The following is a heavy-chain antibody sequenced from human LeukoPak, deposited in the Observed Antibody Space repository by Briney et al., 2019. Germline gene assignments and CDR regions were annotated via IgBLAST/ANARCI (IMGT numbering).Heavy chain of an antibody. CDR2: ISSDGSNE. J-gene: IGHJ3*01. CDR3: AKAASHYYVSTGYYP. V-gene: IGHV3-30*18. Sequence: GGSLRLSCAASGFTFSRYGMHWVRQAPGKGLEWVTVISSDGSNEYYADSVKGRFTISRDNSKNTLYLQMNSLRPEDTAVYYCAKAASHYYVSTGYYPWGQGTMVAVSS. D-gene: IGHD3-22*01. CDR1: GFTFSRYG.